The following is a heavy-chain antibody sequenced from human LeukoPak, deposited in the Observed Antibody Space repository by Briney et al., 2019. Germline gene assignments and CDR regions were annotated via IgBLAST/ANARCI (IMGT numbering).Heavy chain of an antibody. V-gene: IGHV6-1*01. Sequence: SQTLSLTCAISGDSVSSNSAAWNWFRQSPSRGLEWLGRTYYRSKWYNDYVLSVKSRITILPDTSKNQFSLQLTSVTPEDTAVYYCTRAYTYGRIDYWGQGRLVSVSS. D-gene: IGHD5-18*01. CDR1: GDSVSSNSAA. J-gene: IGHJ4*02. CDR3: TRAYTYGRIDY. CDR2: TYYRSKWYN.